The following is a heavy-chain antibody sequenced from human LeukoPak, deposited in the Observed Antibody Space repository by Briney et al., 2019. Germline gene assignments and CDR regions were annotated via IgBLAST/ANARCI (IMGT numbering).Heavy chain of an antibody. V-gene: IGHV3-30*18. D-gene: IGHD4-17*01. CDR3: AKDDGDYVESPVDYFDY. CDR1: GFTFSSYG. CDR2: ISYDGSNK. J-gene: IGHJ4*02. Sequence: PGGSLRLSCAASGFTFSSYGMHWVRQAPGKGLEWVAVISYDGSNKYYADSVKGRFTISRDNSKNTLYLQMNSLRAEDTAVYYCAKDDGDYVESPVDYFDYWGQGTLVTVSS.